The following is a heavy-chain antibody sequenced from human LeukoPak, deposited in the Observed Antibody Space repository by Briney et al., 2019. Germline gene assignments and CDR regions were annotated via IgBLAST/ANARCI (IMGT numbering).Heavy chain of an antibody. CDR1: GGSTSSRNYY. Sequence: KPSETLSLTCTVSGGSTSSRNYYWGWIRQPPGKGLEWIGGIHYSGDTYYNPSLKSRVTISVDTSKNQFSLKLSSVTAADTAVYYCARLGAGPTYYDFWSGYSSFYFDYWGQGTLVTVSS. D-gene: IGHD3-3*01. V-gene: IGHV4-39*01. CDR2: IHYSGDT. CDR3: ARLGAGPTYYDFWSGYSSFYFDY. J-gene: IGHJ4*02.